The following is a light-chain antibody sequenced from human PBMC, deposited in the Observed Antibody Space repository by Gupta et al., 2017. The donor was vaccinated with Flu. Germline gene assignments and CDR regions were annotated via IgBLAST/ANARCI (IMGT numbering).Light chain of an antibody. CDR3: QQYNNWPLNT. CDR2: GAS. CDR1: QSVSSS. V-gene: IGKV3-15*01. J-gene: IGKJ5*01. Sequence: EMTTLSCRASQSVSSSLAWYQQYPCQAPRLIIYGASTRATGIPARFSGSGSGTEFTLTISSLQSEDFAVYYCQQYNNWPLNTFGQGTRLEIK.